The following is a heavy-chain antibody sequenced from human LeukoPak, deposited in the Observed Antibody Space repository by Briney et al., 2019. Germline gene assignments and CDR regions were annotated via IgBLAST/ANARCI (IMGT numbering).Heavy chain of an antibody. Sequence: PGGSLRLSCAVSGLAFSSHWMHWVRQAPGKGLVWVSHVKSDGTSTNYADAVRGRFTISRDNAKNTLYLQMNGLRAEDTAVYYCARGNDYWSGYIDFWGQGTLVTVSS. D-gene: IGHD3-3*01. CDR1: GLAFSSHW. CDR3: ARGNDYWSGYIDF. CDR2: VKSDGTST. V-gene: IGHV3-74*01. J-gene: IGHJ4*02.